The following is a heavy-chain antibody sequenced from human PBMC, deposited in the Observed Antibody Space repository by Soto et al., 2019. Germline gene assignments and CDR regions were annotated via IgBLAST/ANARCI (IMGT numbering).Heavy chain of an antibody. CDR2: VNPNNGDT. J-gene: IGHJ4*02. D-gene: IGHD3-10*01. CDR1: GYTFSNYD. CDR3: AKVSRKGSAIDFDY. V-gene: IGHV1-8*01. Sequence: QVQLVQSGAELKKPGASVKVSCKASGYTFSNYDMNWVRQATGQGPEWIGWVNPNNGDTSYAQKFQSRITLTTHISPTTAYMELTSLRSEDTAIYYCAKVSRKGSAIDFDYWGQGTLITVSS.